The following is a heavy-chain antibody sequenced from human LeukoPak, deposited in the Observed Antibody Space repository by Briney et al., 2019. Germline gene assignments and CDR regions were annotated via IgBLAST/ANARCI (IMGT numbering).Heavy chain of an antibody. CDR1: GFTVSSNY. CDR3: AKSPRAAAGKGYFDY. Sequence: PGGSLRLSCAASGFTVSSNYMSWVRQAPGKGLEWVSAISGSGGSTYYADSVKGRFTISRDNSKNTLYLQMNSLRAEDTAVYYCAKSPRAAAGKGYFDYWGQGTLVTVSS. CDR2: ISGSGGST. J-gene: IGHJ4*02. V-gene: IGHV3-23*01. D-gene: IGHD6-13*01.